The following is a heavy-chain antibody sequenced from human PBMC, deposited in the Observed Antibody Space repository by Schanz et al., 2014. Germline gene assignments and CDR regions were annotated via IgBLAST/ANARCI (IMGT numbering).Heavy chain of an antibody. J-gene: IGHJ4*02. CDR2: IKQDGSAK. D-gene: IGHD4-17*01. CDR1: GFTFSRYW. V-gene: IGHV3-7*01. Sequence: EVQLVESGGDLVQPGRSLRLCCVASGFTFSRYWMTWVRQAPGKGLEWVANIKQDGSAKNYVDSVKGRFTISRDNPKNSLCLQMNSLRAEDTALYYCARVLGGDEGLDQWGQGTLVTVSS. CDR3: ARVLGGDEGLDQ.